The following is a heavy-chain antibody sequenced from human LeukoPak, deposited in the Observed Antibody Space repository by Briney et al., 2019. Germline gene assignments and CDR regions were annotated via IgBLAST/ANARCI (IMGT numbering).Heavy chain of an antibody. CDR2: TYYRSKWNN. Sequence: SQTLSLTCAISGDSVSSNSGAWNWIRQSPSRGLEWLGRTYYRSKWNNNYAVSVKSRITINPDTSKNQFSLHLNSVTPEDTAEYYCAGGPGSLLHWGQGILVTVSS. CDR1: GDSVSSNSGA. CDR3: AGGPGSLLH. V-gene: IGHV6-1*01. J-gene: IGHJ4*02.